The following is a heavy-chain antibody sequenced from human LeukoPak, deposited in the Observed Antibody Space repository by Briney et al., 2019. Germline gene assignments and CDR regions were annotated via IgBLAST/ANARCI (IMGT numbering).Heavy chain of an antibody. J-gene: IGHJ4*02. CDR3: ALSLGYSSDY. D-gene: IGHD6-13*01. V-gene: IGHV3-23*01. Sequence: GGSLRLSCAASGFTFSSYAMNWVRQAPGEGLEWVSAISGSGGNTYYADSVKGRFSIFRDNSKKTLYLQMNSLRAEDTALYYCALSLGYSSDYWGQGSLVTVSS. CDR1: GFTFSSYA. CDR2: ISGSGGNT.